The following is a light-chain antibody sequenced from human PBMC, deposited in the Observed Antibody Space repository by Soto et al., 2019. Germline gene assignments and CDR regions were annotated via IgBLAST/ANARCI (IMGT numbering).Light chain of an antibody. CDR1: QDISVY. V-gene: IGKV1-27*01. CDR2: SAS. Sequence: DIQMTQSPSSLSASVGDRVTITCRASQDISVYLAWYQQKPGNVPKLLIYSASTLQSGVPSRFSSSGSGTDFTLTISSPQPEDVATYYCQKFNTSALTVDQGTRLEIK. J-gene: IGKJ5*01. CDR3: QKFNTSALT.